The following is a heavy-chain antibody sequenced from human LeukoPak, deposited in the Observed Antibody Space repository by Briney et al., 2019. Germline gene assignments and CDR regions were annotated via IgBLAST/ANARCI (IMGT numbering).Heavy chain of an antibody. D-gene: IGHD3-9*01. CDR1: GGSISSYY. CDR3: ARGLRYFDWSSYDAFDI. J-gene: IGHJ3*02. Sequence: SETLSLTCTVSGGSISSYYWSWIRQPPGKGLEWIGFIYYSGTTTYNPSLKSRVTLSVDTSKNQFSLKLSSVTAADTAVYYCARGLRYFDWSSYDAFDIWGQGTMVTVSS. V-gene: IGHV4-59*01. CDR2: IYYSGTT.